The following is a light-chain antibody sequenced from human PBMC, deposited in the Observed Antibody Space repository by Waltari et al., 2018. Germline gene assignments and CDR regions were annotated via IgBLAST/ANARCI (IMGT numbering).Light chain of an antibody. CDR2: EGS. CDR3: CSYAGSSTLWV. Sequence: QSALTQPASVSGSPGQSITLSCTGTSSDVRSSNLVSWYQQHPGKAPKLMIYEGSKRPSGVSNRFSGSKSGNTASLTISGLQAEDEADYYCCSYAGSSTLWVFGGGTKLTVL. V-gene: IGLV2-23*01. CDR1: SSDVRSSNL. J-gene: IGLJ3*02.